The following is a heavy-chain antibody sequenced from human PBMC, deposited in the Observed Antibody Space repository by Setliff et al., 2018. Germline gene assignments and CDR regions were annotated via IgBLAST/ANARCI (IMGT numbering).Heavy chain of an antibody. CDR2: IIPIFGTA. D-gene: IGHD3-22*01. Sequence: ASVKVSCKASGGTFSSYAISWVRQAPGQGLEWMGGIIPIFGTANYAQKFQGRVTITTDESTSTAYTELSSLRSEDTAVYYCARVYYDSSGSEFDYWGQGTLVTVSS. CDR1: GGTFSSYA. J-gene: IGHJ4*02. CDR3: ARVYYDSSGSEFDY. V-gene: IGHV1-69*05.